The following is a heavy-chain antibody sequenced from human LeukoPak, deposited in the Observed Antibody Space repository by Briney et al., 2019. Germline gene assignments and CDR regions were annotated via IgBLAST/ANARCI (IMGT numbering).Heavy chain of an antibody. V-gene: IGHV4-34*01. CDR2: INHSGST. D-gene: IGHD5-18*01. J-gene: IGHJ4*02. Sequence: PSETLSLTCAVYGGSFSGYYWSWIRQPPGKGLEWIGEINHSGSTNYNPSLKSRVTISVDTSKNQFSLKLSSVTAADTAVYYCVRASSRGYSYGSFRRYFDYWGQGTLVTVYS. CDR3: VRASSRGYSYGSFRRYFDY. CDR1: GGSFSGYY.